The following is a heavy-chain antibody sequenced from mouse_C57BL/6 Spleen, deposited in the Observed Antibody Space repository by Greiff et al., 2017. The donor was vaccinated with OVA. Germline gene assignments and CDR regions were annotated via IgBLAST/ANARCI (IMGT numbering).Heavy chain of an antibody. CDR3: AREGMGSLAMDY. CDR1: GYAFSSSW. CDR2: IYPGDGDT. Sequence: QVQLQQSGPELVKPGASVKISCKASGYAFSSSWMNWVKQRPGKGLEWIGRIYPGDGDTNYNGKFKGKATLTADKSSSTAYMQLSSLTSEDSAVYFCAREGMGSLAMDYWGQGTSVTVSS. V-gene: IGHV1-82*01. D-gene: IGHD2-3*01. J-gene: IGHJ4*01.